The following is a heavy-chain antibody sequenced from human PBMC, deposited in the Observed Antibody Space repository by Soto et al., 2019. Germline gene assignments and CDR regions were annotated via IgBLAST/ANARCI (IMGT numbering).Heavy chain of an antibody. CDR1: GYTFTTYG. CDR2: ISAYNGNT. D-gene: IGHD5-18*01. V-gene: IGHV1-18*04. CDR3: ARAGSSGYSYGGGFDP. J-gene: IGHJ5*02. Sequence: WASVKVSCKASGYTFTTYGISWVRQAPGQGLEWMGWISAYNGNTNYAQKLQGRVTMTTDTSTSTAYMELSRLRSDDTAVYYCARAGSSGYSYGGGFDPWGQGTLVTVSS.